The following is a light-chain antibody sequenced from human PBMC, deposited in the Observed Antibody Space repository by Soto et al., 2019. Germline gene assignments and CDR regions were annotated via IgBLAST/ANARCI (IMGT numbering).Light chain of an antibody. CDR2: FAA. V-gene: IGKV3-15*01. CDR3: RQDTAFPLT. Sequence: IVMTQSPSALSVSPGDKVTITCRASQSVDNKLAWYQQKPGQAPKLLLYFAATMNTGIPARFSGSGFGTDFSLTISSLQSEDFATYYCRQDTAFPLTFGGGTKVEIK. CDR1: QSVDNK. J-gene: IGKJ4*01.